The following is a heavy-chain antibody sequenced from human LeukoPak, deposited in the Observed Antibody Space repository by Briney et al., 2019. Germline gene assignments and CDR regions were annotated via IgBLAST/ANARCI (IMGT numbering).Heavy chain of an antibody. CDR1: GFTFTRSA. D-gene: IGHD2-2*01. V-gene: IGHV1-58*02. CDR2: IVVGSGNT. CDR3: ARRSGDIVVVPAAVWYYYGMDV. Sequence: ASVKVSCKASGFTFTRSAIQWVRQARGQGLEWIGWIVVGSGNTNYAQKFQERVTITRDMSTSTVYMELSSLRSEDSAVYYCARRSGDIVVVPAAVWYYYGMDVWGQGTTVTVSS. J-gene: IGHJ6*02.